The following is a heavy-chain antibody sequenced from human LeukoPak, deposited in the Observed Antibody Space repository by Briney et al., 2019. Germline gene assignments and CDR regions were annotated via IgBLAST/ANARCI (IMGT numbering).Heavy chain of an antibody. D-gene: IGHD3-10*01. CDR1: GFTFDDYG. CDR3: ARGINGVDY. V-gene: IGHV3-20*04. Sequence: GGSLRLSCAASGFTFDDYGMTWVSQPPGKLLEWLSGINWNGGSRGSADSVKGRFTISRDNAKNSLSLQMNSLRAEDTALYYCARGINGVDYWGQGILVTVSS. J-gene: IGHJ4*02. CDR2: INWNGGSR.